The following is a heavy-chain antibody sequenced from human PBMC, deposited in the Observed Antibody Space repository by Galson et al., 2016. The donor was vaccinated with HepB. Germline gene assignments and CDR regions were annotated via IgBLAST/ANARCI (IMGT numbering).Heavy chain of an antibody. J-gene: IGHJ4*02. CDR3: ARVKEEIESKRQVHYYFDY. CDR1: EFTVYSNY. CDR2: IYSGGSP. D-gene: IGHD6-25*01. Sequence: SLRLSCAASEFTVYSNYMSWVRQAPGKGLEWVSVIYSGGSPYYADSVRGRFTISRDNSKNTVFLQMNSLRPDDTAIYYCARVKEEIESKRQVHYYFDYWGPGTLVTVSS. V-gene: IGHV3-53*01.